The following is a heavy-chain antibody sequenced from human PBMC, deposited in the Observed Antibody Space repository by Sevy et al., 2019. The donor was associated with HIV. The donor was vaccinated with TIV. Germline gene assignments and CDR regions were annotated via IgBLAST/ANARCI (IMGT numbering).Heavy chain of an antibody. V-gene: IGHV3-30-3*01. CDR2: TSYDGSHK. Sequence: GGSLRLSCAASGFTFSSSSMHWVRQAPGKGLEWVAVTSYDGSHKYYADSVKGRFTISRDIAKNTLHLQMNSLRAEETAVYYCARDLEFYDYGDYGPAFMPDYWGQGTLVTVSS. CDR3: ARDLEFYDYGDYGPAFMPDY. D-gene: IGHD4-17*01. CDR1: GFTFSSSS. J-gene: IGHJ4*02.